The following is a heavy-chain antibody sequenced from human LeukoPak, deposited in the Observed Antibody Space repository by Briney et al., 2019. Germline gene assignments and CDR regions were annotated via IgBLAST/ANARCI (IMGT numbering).Heavy chain of an antibody. V-gene: IGHV1-18*01. J-gene: IGHJ4*02. Sequence: ASVKVSCKASGYTFTSYGISWVRQAPGQGLEWMGWISVNNGDTNYPQKLQGRVTMTTDTSTTTAYMELRSLRFDDTAVYYCARVYDTLTGWFDYWGQGTLVTVSS. CDR2: ISVNNGDT. D-gene: IGHD3-9*01. CDR3: ARVYDTLTGWFDY. CDR1: GYTFTSYG.